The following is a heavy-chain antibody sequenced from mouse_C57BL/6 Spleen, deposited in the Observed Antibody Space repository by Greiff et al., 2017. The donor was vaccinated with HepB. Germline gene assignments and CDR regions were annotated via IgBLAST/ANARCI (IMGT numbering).Heavy chain of an antibody. D-gene: IGHD1-1*01. Sequence: QVQLQQPGAELVKPGASVKMSCKASGYTFTSYWITWVKQRPGQGLEWIGDIYPGSGSTNYNEKFKSKATLTVDTSSSTAYMQRSSLTSEDSAVYYCARRDYGSPYYAMDYWGQGTSVTVSS. CDR1: GYTFTSYW. J-gene: IGHJ4*01. CDR3: ARRDYGSPYYAMDY. CDR2: IYPGSGST. V-gene: IGHV1-55*01.